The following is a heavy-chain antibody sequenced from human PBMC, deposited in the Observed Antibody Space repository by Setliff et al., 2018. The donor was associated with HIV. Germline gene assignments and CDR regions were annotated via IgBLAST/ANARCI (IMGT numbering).Heavy chain of an antibody. CDR1: GLKLSFSFAW. CDR3: IWSGSSGLYYFDH. D-gene: IGHD3-22*01. Sequence: GGSLRLSCTASGLKLSFSFAWLSWVRQVPGKGLEWVGRIKRKSDGGTTDYAAPVKGRFTISRDDSKNTVYLHMNSLKTEDTAVYYCIWSGSSGLYYFDHWGQGTLVTVSS. V-gene: IGHV3-15*01. CDR2: IKRKSDGGTT. J-gene: IGHJ4*02.